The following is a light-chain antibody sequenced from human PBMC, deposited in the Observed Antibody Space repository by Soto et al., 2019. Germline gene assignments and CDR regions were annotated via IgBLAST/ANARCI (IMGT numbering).Light chain of an antibody. Sequence: DVVMTQSPLSLPVTPGEPASISCRSSQSLLHSDGYNYLDWFLQRPGQSPQVLIYLGSNRAPGVPDRFSGSGSGTAFTLKISRVEAEDVGVYYCMQALQAPLTFGGGTQVEIK. J-gene: IGKJ4*01. CDR3: MQALQAPLT. CDR1: QSLLHSDGYNY. CDR2: LGS. V-gene: IGKV2-28*01.